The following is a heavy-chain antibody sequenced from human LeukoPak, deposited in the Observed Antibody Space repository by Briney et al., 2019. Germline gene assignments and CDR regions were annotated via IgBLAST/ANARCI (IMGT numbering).Heavy chain of an antibody. CDR1: GYSFTSYW. J-gene: IGHJ4*02. V-gene: IGHV5-51*01. D-gene: IGHD2-15*01. Sequence: GESLKISCKGSGYSFTSYWIGWVRQLPGKGLEWMGIIYPGDSDTRYSPSFQGQVTISADKSISTPYLQWSSLKASDPAMYYWSRRGVGAYCSGGSCYEPEYYFDYWGQGTLVTVSS. CDR2: IYPGDSDT. CDR3: SRRGVGAYCSGGSCYEPEYYFDY.